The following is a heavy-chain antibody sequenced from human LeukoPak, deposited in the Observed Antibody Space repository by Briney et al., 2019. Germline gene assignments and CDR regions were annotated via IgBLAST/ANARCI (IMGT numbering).Heavy chain of an antibody. CDR3: ARARGYGFGYRDLAY. CDR2: INAGNGNT. CDR1: GYTFTSYA. J-gene: IGHJ4*02. V-gene: IGHV1-3*01. Sequence: ASVKVSCKASGYTFTSYAMHWVRQAPGQRLEWMGWINAGNGNTKYSQKFQGRVTITRDTSASTAYMELSSLRSEDTAVYYCARARGYGFGYRDLAYWGQGTRLSVS. D-gene: IGHD5-18*01.